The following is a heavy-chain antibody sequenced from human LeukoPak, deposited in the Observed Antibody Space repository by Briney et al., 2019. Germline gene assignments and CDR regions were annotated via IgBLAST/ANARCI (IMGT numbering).Heavy chain of an antibody. D-gene: IGHD3-22*01. Sequence: ASVKVSCKASGYTFTSYAMNWVRQAPGQGLEWMGWINTNTGNPTYAQGFTGRFVFSLDTSVSTAYLQISSLKAEDTAVYYCARRIPGYDRSLGMDVWGQGTTVTVSS. CDR3: ARRIPGYDRSLGMDV. J-gene: IGHJ6*02. V-gene: IGHV7-4-1*02. CDR2: INTNTGNP. CDR1: GYTFTSYA.